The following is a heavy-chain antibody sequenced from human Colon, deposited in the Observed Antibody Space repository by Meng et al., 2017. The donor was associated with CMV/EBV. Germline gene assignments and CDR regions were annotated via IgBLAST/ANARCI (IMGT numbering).Heavy chain of an antibody. CDR1: VDIISRQT. D-gene: IGHD1-1*01. CDR3: ARDWAWTHDY. J-gene: IGHJ4*02. CDR2: IAPIFGTI. Sequence: QVQLVQSGDEVKKPGSSVKVSCKTSVDIISRQTVSWVRQAPGQGLEWMGKIAPIFGTIKYAEKFQGRVTITADHPTSTVYMELISPRSDDTAVYYCARDWAWTHDYWGQGTLVTVSS. V-gene: IGHV1-69*08.